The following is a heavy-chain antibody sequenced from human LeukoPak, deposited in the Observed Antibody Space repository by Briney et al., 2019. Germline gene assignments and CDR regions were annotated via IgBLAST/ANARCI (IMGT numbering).Heavy chain of an antibody. CDR3: AVRGRNYIYDF. D-gene: IGHD1-26*01. CDR2: INPDSDDT. Sequence: ASVKVSCKASGYTFSSFHINWLRQATVQGLEWMGWINPDSDDTGYAQKFQGRVTMTRDTSTNTAYMELNSLTSEDTAVYYCAVRGRNYIYDFWGQGTLVTVSS. CDR1: GYTFSSFH. J-gene: IGHJ4*02. V-gene: IGHV1-8*01.